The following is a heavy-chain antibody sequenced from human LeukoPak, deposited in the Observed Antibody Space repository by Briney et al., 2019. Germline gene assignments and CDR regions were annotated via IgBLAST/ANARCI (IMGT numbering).Heavy chain of an antibody. Sequence: SETLSLTCTVSGGSISSYYWSWIRQPPGKGLEWIGYIYYSGNTNYNPSPKSRVTISVDTSKNQFSLNLSSVTAADTAVYYCARGGKNLYYYGSGSLDYWGQGTLVTVSS. V-gene: IGHV4-59*01. D-gene: IGHD3-10*01. CDR2: IYYSGNT. J-gene: IGHJ4*02. CDR1: GGSISSYY. CDR3: ARGGKNLYYYGSGSLDY.